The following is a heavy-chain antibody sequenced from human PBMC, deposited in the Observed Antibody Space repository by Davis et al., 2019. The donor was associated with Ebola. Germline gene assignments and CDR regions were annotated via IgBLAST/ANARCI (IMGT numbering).Heavy chain of an antibody. CDR3: ARESWGLWYLGY. J-gene: IGHJ4*02. V-gene: IGHV1-18*04. CDR2: ISAYNGNT. Sequence: ASVKVSCKASGYTFTSYGISWVRQAPGQGLEWMGWISAYNGNTNHAQKLQGRVTMTTDTSTSTAYMELRSLRSDDTAVYYCARESWGLWYLGYWGQGTLVTVSS. CDR1: GYTFTSYG. D-gene: IGHD2-21*01.